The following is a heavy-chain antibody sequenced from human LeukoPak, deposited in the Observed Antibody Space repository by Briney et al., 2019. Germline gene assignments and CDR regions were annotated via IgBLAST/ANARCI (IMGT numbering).Heavy chain of an antibody. CDR3: ARVGFGSYYDSSGYRSFDY. Sequence: GASVKVSCKASGYTFTGYYMHWVRQAPGQGLEWMGRISPNSGGTNYAQKFQGRVTMTRDTSISTAYMELSRLRSDDTAVYYCARVGFGSYYDSSGYRSFDYWGQGTLVTVSS. CDR1: GYTFTGYY. D-gene: IGHD3-22*01. V-gene: IGHV1-2*06. J-gene: IGHJ4*02. CDR2: ISPNSGGT.